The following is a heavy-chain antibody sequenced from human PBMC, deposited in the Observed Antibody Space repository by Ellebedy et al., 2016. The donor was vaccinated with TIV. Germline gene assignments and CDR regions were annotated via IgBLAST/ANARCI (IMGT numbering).Heavy chain of an antibody. CDR2: ITKVGASS. CDR1: GFNFGDYG. J-gene: IGHJ4*02. CDR3: TRNVAGGYGSDY. Sequence: PGGSLRLSCAASGFNFGDYGMHWVRQGPGKGLEWVCVITKVGASSYCADSLKGRFAISKDNSRNSLYLQMNSLRVEDSALYYCTRNVAGGYGSDYWGQGILVTVSS. V-gene: IGHV3-43*02. D-gene: IGHD3-10*01.